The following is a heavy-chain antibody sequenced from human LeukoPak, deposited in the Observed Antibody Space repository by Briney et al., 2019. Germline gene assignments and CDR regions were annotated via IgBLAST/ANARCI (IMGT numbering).Heavy chain of an antibody. CDR2: ISVRSNYI. Sequence: GGSLRLSCVASGYTFSIYSINWVRQAPGKGLEWVSSISVRSNYIYYADSVRGRFSISRDDARDSLYLQMNSLRAEDTAVYYCVRLRRNSDTSGFDYYCDFWGQGTLVTVSS. D-gene: IGHD3-22*01. CDR1: GYTFSIYS. V-gene: IGHV3-21*01. J-gene: IGHJ4*02. CDR3: VRLRRNSDTSGFDYYCDF.